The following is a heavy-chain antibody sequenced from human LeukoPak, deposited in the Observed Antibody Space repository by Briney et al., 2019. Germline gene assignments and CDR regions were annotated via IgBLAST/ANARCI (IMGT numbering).Heavy chain of an antibody. CDR1: DDSFTNYY. J-gene: IGHJ4*02. Sequence: SETLSLTCTVSDDSFTNYYWSWIRQPPGKRLEWIGYIHDSGTTDYNPSFKSRVTISVDTSKNQFSLKLSSVTAADTAVYYCARHKGIGIAVAGTFDYWGQGTLVTVSS. CDR3: ARHKGIGIAVAGTFDY. V-gene: IGHV4-59*08. CDR2: IHDSGTT. D-gene: IGHD6-19*01.